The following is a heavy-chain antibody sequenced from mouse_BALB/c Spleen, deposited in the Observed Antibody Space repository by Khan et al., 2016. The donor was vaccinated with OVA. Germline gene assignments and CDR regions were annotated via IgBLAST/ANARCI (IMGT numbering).Heavy chain of an antibody. D-gene: IGHD2-14*01. CDR1: GYTFTSYT. V-gene: IGHV1-4*01. J-gene: IGHJ3*01. CDR2: INPSNGYT. CDR3: VRDGAYHRNDGWFAY. Sequence: LVESGAELARPGASVKMSCKASGYTFTSYTIHWIKKRPGQGLEWIGYINPSNGYTNYNQTFKDKATLTTDKSSTTAYLQLSSLTSDDSAVYNGVRDGAYHRNDGWFAYWGQGTLVTVSA.